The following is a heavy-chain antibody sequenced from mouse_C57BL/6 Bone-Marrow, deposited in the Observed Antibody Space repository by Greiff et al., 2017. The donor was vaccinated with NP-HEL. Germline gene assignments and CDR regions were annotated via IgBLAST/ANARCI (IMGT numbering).Heavy chain of an antibody. CDR2: IYPGSGST. J-gene: IGHJ2*01. CDR3: ARMYGTRDY. V-gene: IGHV1-55*01. Sequence: QVQLQQPGAELVKPGASVKMSCKASGYTFTSYCITWVKQRPGQGLEWIGDIYPGSGSTTYNEKFKSKATLTVDTSSSTAYMQLSSLTSEDSAVYYCARMYGTRDYGCQGTTLTVSS. CDR1: GYTFTSYC. D-gene: IGHD2-10*02.